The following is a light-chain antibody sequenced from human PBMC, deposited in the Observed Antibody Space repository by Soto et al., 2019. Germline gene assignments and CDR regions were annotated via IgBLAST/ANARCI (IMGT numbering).Light chain of an antibody. CDR2: KAS. V-gene: IGKV1-5*03. CDR3: QQYSNWAPWK. Sequence: DIQMTQSPSPLSGSVGDRVTITCRSSQTISSWLAWYQQKPGKAPKLLIYKASTLKSGVPSRFSGSGSGTEFTLTIRRLQPEDFAVYYCQQYSNWAPWKLGQGTKVDI. J-gene: IGKJ1*01. CDR1: QTISSW.